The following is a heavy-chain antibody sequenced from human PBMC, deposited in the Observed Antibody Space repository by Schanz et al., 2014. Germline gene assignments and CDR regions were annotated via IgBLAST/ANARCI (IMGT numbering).Heavy chain of an antibody. D-gene: IGHD5-12*01. CDR3: ARGIGGYGANNYCDY. CDR1: GYIFINSG. J-gene: IGHJ4*02. V-gene: IGHV1-18*01. Sequence: GFEVKKPGATVKVSCKASGYIFINSGISWVRQAPGQGLEWMGWISVYNHNKEYDQNFQGRVTITRDTSASTAYMELSSLRSEDTAVYSCARGIGGYGANNYCDYWGQGTLVTVSS. CDR2: ISVYNHNK.